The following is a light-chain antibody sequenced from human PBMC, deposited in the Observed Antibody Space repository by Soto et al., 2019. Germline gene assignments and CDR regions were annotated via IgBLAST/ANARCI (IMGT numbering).Light chain of an antibody. CDR1: QSVSSN. V-gene: IGKV3-15*01. CDR3: QQYNKWPLT. Sequence: EIMMTQSPGTLSASPGERATLSCRASQSVSSNLAWYQQKPGQAPRLLIYAVSTRATGIPARFSGSGSGTEFPLTISSLQSVDFAVYYGQQYNKWPLTFGEGTKVEIK. J-gene: IGKJ1*01. CDR2: AVS.